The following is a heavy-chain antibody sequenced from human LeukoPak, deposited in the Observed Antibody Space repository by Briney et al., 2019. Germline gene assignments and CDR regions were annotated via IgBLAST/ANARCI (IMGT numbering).Heavy chain of an antibody. J-gene: IGHJ5*02. CDR3: VRSPACSSGTCYPNWFDP. CDR2: TYPGDSNT. CDR1: GYSFTNNW. D-gene: IGHD2-15*01. V-gene: IGHV5-51*01. Sequence: GESLEISCKGSGYSFTNNWIGWVRQMPGKGLEWMGITYPGDSNTRYSPSFQGQVTISADKSISSAYLQWSSLKASDTAMYYCVRSPACSSGTCYPNWFDPWGQGTLVTVSS.